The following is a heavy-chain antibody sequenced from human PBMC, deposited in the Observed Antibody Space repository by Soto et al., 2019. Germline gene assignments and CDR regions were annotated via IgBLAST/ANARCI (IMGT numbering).Heavy chain of an antibody. CDR3: ARDPFWKGPCDY. D-gene: IGHD3-3*01. Sequence: QGQLVQSGAEVKKPGASVNVSCKTAGYTFTSYGISWVRQAPGQGLEWMAWINTYNGNRIYAQEIEGRVSMTTDTSTGTAYMALKNLNSDDTAMYYCARDPFWKGPCDYWGQGTLVTVSS. J-gene: IGHJ4*02. CDR2: INTYNGNR. V-gene: IGHV1-18*04. CDR1: GYTFTSYG.